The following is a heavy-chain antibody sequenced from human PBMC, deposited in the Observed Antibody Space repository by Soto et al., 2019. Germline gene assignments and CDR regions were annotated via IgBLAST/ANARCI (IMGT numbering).Heavy chain of an antibody. CDR3: ARRGERYYGSGSYADYFDY. CDR1: GFTFSSYG. D-gene: IGHD3-10*01. J-gene: IGHJ4*02. V-gene: IGHV3-33*08. CDR2: IWYDGSNK. Sequence: VQLLESGGGLVQAGGSLRLSCAASGFTFSSYGMHWVRQAPGKGLEWVAVIWYDGSNKYYADSVKGRFTISRDNSKNTLYMQMNSLRAEDTAVYYCARRGERYYGSGSYADYFDYWGQGTLVTVSS.